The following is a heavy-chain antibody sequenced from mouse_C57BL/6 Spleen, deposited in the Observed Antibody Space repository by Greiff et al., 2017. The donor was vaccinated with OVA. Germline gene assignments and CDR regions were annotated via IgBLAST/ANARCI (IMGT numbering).Heavy chain of an antibody. D-gene: IGHD1-1*01. CDR2: IHPNSGST. Sequence: VQLQQPGAELVKPGASVKLSCKASGYTFTSYWMHWVKQRPGQGLEWIGMIHPNSGSTNYNEKFKSKATLTVDKSSSTAYMQLSSLTSEDAAVYYCARGTTVVGGYFDYWGQGTTLTVSS. CDR1: GYTFTSYW. J-gene: IGHJ2*01. CDR3: ARGTTVVGGYFDY. V-gene: IGHV1-64*01.